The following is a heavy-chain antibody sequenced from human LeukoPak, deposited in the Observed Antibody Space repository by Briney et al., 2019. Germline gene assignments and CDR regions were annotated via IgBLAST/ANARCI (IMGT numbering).Heavy chain of an antibody. CDR1: GGTFSSYA. CDR2: IIPILGIA. J-gene: IGHJ4*02. V-gene: IGHV1-69*04. D-gene: IGHD1-26*01. Sequence: SVKVSCRASGGTFSSYAISWVRQAPGQGLEWMGRIIPILGIANYAQKFQGRVTITADKSTSTAYMELSSLRSEDTAVYYCARDLGYGGSYYDYWGQGTLVTVSS. CDR3: ARDLGYGGSYYDY.